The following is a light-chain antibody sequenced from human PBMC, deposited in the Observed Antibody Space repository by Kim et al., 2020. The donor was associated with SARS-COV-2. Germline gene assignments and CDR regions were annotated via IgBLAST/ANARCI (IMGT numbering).Light chain of an antibody. Sequence: SYELTQPPSLSVSPGQTASITCSGDKLGDKYTCWYQQKPGQSPVLVIYQDTKRPSGIPERFSGSNSGNTATLTISGTQAMDEADYYCQAWDSHTVVFGGGTQLTVL. CDR1: KLGDKY. J-gene: IGLJ2*01. V-gene: IGLV3-1*01. CDR3: QAWDSHTVV. CDR2: QDT.